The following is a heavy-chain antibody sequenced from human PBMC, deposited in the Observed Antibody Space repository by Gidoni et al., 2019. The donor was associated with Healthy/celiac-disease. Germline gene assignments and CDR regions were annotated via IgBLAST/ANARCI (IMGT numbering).Heavy chain of an antibody. D-gene: IGHD2-15*01. J-gene: IGHJ3*02. Sequence: EVQLLESGGGLVQPGGSLRLSCAASGFTFLSYAMSWVRQAPGKGLEWVSAISGSGGSTYYADSVKGRFTISRDNSKNTLYLQMNSLRAEDTAVYYCAKVSVVVVAATPNAFDIWGQGTMVTVSS. CDR2: ISGSGGST. CDR3: AKVSVVVVAATPNAFDI. V-gene: IGHV3-23*01. CDR1: GFTFLSYA.